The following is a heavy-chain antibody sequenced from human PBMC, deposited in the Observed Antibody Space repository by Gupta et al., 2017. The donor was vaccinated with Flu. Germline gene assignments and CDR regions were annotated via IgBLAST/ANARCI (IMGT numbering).Heavy chain of an antibody. D-gene: IGHD2-15*01. CDR3: ARKGGGHCSGGTCYSFDY. J-gene: IGHJ4*02. CDR2: IIPVFGPT. V-gene: IGHV1-69*01. Sequence: QVQLVQSGAEVKKPGSSVKVSCKASGVTFRSYVINWVRQAPGQGLEWMGGIIPVFGPTTYAQKFQGRVTITADESTSTAYLELSSLRSEDTAVYDCARKGGGHCSGGTCYSFDYWGQGTLVIVSS. CDR1: GVTFRSYV.